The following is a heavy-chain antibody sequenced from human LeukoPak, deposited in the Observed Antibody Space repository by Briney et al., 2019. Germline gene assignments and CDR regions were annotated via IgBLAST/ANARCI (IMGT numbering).Heavy chain of an antibody. CDR1: GFTFSSYW. J-gene: IGHJ4*02. V-gene: IGHV3-7*01. CDR3: ARDVDADIVATILDY. CDR2: IKQDGSEK. D-gene: IGHD5-12*01. Sequence: PGGSLRLSCAASGFTFSSYWMSWVRQAPGKGLEWVANIKQDGSEKYYVDSVKGRFTISRDNAKNSLHLQMNSLRAEDTAVYYCARDVDADIVATILDYWGQGTLVTVSS.